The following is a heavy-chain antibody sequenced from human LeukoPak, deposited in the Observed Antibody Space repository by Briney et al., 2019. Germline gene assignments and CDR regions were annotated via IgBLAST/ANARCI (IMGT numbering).Heavy chain of an antibody. J-gene: IGHJ4*02. D-gene: IGHD3-10*01. CDR3: AKERRGVPTDY. CDR2: ISYDGSNK. Sequence: GRSLRLSCAASGFTFSSYGMHWVRQAPGKGLEWVAVISYDGSNKYYADSVKGRFTISRDNSKNTLYLQMNSLRAEDTAVYYCAKERRGVPTDYWGQGTLVTVSS. V-gene: IGHV3-30*18. CDR1: GFTFSSYG.